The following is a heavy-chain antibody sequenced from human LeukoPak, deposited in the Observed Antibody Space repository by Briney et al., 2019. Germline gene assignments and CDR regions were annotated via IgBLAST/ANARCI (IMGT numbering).Heavy chain of an antibody. D-gene: IGHD6-19*01. V-gene: IGHV1-24*01. CDR2: FDPEDGET. CDR3: ATATGRARWLVSKNWFDP. CDR1: GYTLTELS. Sequence: ASVTVSCKVSGYTLTELSMHWVRQAPGKGLEWMGGFDPEDGETIYAQKFQGRVTMTEDTSTDTAYMELSSLRSEDTAVYYCATATGRARWLVSKNWFDPWGQGTLVTVSS. J-gene: IGHJ5*02.